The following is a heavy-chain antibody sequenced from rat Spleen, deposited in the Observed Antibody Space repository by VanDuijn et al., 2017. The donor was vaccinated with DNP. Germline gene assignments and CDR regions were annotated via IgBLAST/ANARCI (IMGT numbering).Heavy chain of an antibody. D-gene: IGHD1-11*01. CDR3: ARHYGGYSYYWYFDF. CDR2: IIYDGRDT. J-gene: IGHJ1*01. V-gene: IGHV5-7*01. CDR1: GFTFSNYN. Sequence: EVQLVESGGGLVQPGRSLKLSCAASGFTFSNYNMAWVRQAPKKGLEWVATIIYDGRDTYYGDSVKGRFTNSRHNAKSTLYLQMDSLRSEDTATYYCARHYGGYSYYWYFDFWGPGTMVTVSS.